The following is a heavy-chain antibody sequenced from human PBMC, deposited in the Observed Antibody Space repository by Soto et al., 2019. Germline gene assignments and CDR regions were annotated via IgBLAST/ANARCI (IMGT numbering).Heavy chain of an antibody. CDR3: AKEEVNRGPNCSSTSCYAGSYSGYYYYMDV. V-gene: IGHV3-9*01. J-gene: IGHJ6*03. D-gene: IGHD2-2*01. CDR1: GFTFDDYA. CDR2: ISWNSGSI. Sequence: GGSLRLSCAASGFTFDDYAMHWVRQAPGKGLEWVSGISWNSGSIGYADSVKGRFTISRDNAKNSLYLQMNSLRAEDTALYYCAKEEVNRGPNCSSTSCYAGSYSGYYYYMDVWGKGTTVTVSS.